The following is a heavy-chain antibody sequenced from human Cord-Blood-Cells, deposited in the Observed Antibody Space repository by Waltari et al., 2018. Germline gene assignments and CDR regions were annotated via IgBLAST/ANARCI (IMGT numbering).Heavy chain of an antibody. CDR3: ARGVRKIIGWNLKYYFDY. CDR2: INHSGST. Sequence: QVQLQQWGAGLLKPSETLSLTCAVYGGSFSGYYWSWIRQPPGKGLEWIGEINHSGSTNYNPSLKSRVTISVDTSKNQCSLKVSSVTAADTAVYYWARGVRKIIGWNLKYYFDYWGQGTLVTVSS. V-gene: IGHV4-34*01. CDR1: GGSFSGYY. D-gene: IGHD1-7*01. J-gene: IGHJ4*02.